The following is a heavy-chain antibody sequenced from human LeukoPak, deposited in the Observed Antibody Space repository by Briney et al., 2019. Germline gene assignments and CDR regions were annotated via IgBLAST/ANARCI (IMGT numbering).Heavy chain of an antibody. CDR2: IIPIFGTA. D-gene: IGHD6-13*01. J-gene: IGHJ4*02. Sequence: SVKVSCKASGGTFSSYAISWVRQAPGQGLEWMGGIIPIFGTANYAQKFQGRVTITADKSTSTAYMELSSLRSEDTAVYYCARAEAAAHNLIFDYWGQGTLATVSS. V-gene: IGHV1-69*06. CDR1: GGTFSSYA. CDR3: ARAEAAAHNLIFDY.